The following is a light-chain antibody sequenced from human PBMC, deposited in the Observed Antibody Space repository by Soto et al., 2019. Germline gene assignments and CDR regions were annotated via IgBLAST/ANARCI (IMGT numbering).Light chain of an antibody. Sequence: DIQMTQSPSSLSASVGDRVTITCRASQGISNYLAWYQQKPGKVPKLLIYAASTLRSGVPSRFSGSGSGTDFTLTISSLQPEDVATYYCQKYNSAPALTFGGGTKVDIK. CDR3: QKYNSAPALT. CDR1: QGISNY. V-gene: IGKV1-27*01. J-gene: IGKJ4*01. CDR2: AAS.